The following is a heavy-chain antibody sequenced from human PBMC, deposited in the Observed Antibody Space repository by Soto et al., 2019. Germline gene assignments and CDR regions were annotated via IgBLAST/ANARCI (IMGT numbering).Heavy chain of an antibody. Sequence: QVQLVQSGAEEKKPGASVKVSCKASGYTFTSYAMRWVRQAPGQRREWMGWINAGNGNAKYSQNIQGRVTITRDTSASTAYRALSSLSSDDTAVDDCARDTAMVYFDYWGQGTLVTVSS. V-gene: IGHV1-3*05. CDR1: GYTFTSYA. D-gene: IGHD5-18*01. CDR3: ARDTAMVYFDY. J-gene: IGHJ4*02. CDR2: INAGNGNA.